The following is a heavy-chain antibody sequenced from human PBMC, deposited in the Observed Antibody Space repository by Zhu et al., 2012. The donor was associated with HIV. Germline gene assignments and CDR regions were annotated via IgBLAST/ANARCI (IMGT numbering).Heavy chain of an antibody. Sequence: QVQLQESGPGLVKPSETLSLTCSVSGGSTSSHYWSWIRQPPGKGLEWIGYVYYTGTTNYNPSLKSRVTISLDMSKNQFSLKLTSVTAADTAVYYCARLRDTSGYYYPFDYSGQGTLVTVSS. CDR1: GGSTSSHY. CDR3: ARLRDTSGYYYPFDY. D-gene: IGHD3-22*01. J-gene: IGHJ4*02. CDR2: VYYTGTT. V-gene: IGHV4-59*11.